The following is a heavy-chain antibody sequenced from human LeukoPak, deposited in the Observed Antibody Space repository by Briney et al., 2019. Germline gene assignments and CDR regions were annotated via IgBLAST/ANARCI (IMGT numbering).Heavy chain of an antibody. CDR1: GYTFTGYY. D-gene: IGHD3-22*01. CDR2: INPNSGGT. CDR3: ARRKSSRYYYDSSGYPEGFDY. J-gene: IGHJ4*02. Sequence: ASVKVSCKASGYTFTGYYMHWVRQAPGQGLEWMGWINPNSGGTNYAQKFQGRVTMTRDTSISTAYMELSRLRSDDTAVYYCARRKSSRYYYDSSGYPEGFDYWGQGTLVTVSS. V-gene: IGHV1-2*02.